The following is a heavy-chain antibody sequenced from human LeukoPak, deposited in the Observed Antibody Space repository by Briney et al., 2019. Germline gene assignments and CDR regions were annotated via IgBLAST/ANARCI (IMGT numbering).Heavy chain of an antibody. Sequence: PSETLSLTCAVYGGSFSGYYWSWIRQPPGKELEWIGEINHSGSTNYNPSLKSRVTISVDTSKNQFSLKLSSVTAADTAVYYCARGVTHGSGSYYVDYWGQGTLVTVSS. V-gene: IGHV4-34*01. CDR1: GGSFSGYY. J-gene: IGHJ4*02. CDR3: ARGVTHGSGSYYVDY. CDR2: INHSGST. D-gene: IGHD3-10*01.